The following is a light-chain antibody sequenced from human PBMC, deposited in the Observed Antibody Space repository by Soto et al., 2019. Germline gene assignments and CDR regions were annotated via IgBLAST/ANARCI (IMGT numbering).Light chain of an antibody. CDR1: QGISTY. J-gene: IGKJ4*01. CDR3: QQYADVPLT. V-gene: IGKV1-33*01. CDR2: DTS. Sequence: DIQMTPSPSSLSASVVDSVTITCQASQGISTYVNWYQQKTGKAPKILIYDTSNLEPGVPSRFSGSRSGTHFTFTITSLQPEDFATYYCQQYADVPLTFGGGTKVDIK.